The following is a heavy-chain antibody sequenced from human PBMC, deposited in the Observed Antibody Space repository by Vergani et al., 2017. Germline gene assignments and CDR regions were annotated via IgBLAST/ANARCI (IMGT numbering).Heavy chain of an antibody. D-gene: IGHD3-3*01. CDR2: IYYSGST. CDR3: ARVRYDFWSGYLGWFDP. Sequence: QVQLQESGPGLVKPSQTLSLTCTVSGGSISSYYWSWIRQPPGKGLEWIGYIYYSGSTNYNPSLKSRVTISVDTSKNKFSLKRSSVTAADTDVYYCARVRYDFWSGYLGWFDPWGQGTLVTVSS. V-gene: IGHV4-59*01. CDR1: GGSISSYY. J-gene: IGHJ5*02.